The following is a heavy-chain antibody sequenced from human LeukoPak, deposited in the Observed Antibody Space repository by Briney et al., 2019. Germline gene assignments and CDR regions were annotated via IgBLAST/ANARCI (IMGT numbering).Heavy chain of an antibody. V-gene: IGHV3-33*01. J-gene: IGHJ4*02. CDR2: IWHDGSNK. CDR3: ARRNYASGTYYDFDY. D-gene: IGHD3-10*01. Sequence: RAGTSLRLSCAASGFTFSSYAMNWVRQAPGKGLEWVAFIWHDGSNKYYADSVKGRFTISRDNSKNTLYLQMNSLGAEDTAFHYCARRNYASGTYYDFDYWGQGTLVTVSS. CDR1: GFTFSSYA.